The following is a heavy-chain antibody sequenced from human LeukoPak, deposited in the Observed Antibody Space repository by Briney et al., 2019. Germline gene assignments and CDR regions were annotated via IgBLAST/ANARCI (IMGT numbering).Heavy chain of an antibody. D-gene: IGHD3-22*01. CDR3: ATGRRGYSSYYYYYMDV. Sequence: ASVKVSCKASGYTFTSYYMHWVRQAPGQGLEWMGIINPSGGSTSYAQKFQGRVTMTRDMSTSTAYMELRSLRSDDTAVYYCATGRRGYSSYYYYYMDVWGKGTTVTVSS. V-gene: IGHV1-46*01. J-gene: IGHJ6*03. CDR1: GYTFTSYY. CDR2: INPSGGST.